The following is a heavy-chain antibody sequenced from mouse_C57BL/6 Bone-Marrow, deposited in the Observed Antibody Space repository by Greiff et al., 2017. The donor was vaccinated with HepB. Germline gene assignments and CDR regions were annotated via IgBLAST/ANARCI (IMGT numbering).Heavy chain of an antibody. CDR2: IDPENGDT. V-gene: IGHV14-4*01. CDR3: TRGPVYYDYDADY. D-gene: IGHD2-4*01. J-gene: IGHJ2*01. CDR1: GFNIKDDY. Sequence: VQLQQSGAELVRPGASVKLSCTASGFNIKDDYMHWVKQRPEQGLEWIGWIDPENGDTEYASKFQGKATITADTSSNTAYLQLSSLTSEDTAVYYCTRGPVYYDYDADYWGQGTTLTVSS.